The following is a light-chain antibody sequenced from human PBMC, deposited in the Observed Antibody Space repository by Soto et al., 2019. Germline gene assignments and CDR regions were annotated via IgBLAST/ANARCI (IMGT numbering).Light chain of an antibody. Sequence: DIQLTQSPSTLSASVGARVTITCRASQSISSRLAWYQQKPGKAPKFLVYDASNLESGVPSRFSGRGSGTEFTLTISSLQPDDVATYYCQHYNSYSEAFGQGTKVEIK. CDR1: QSISSR. V-gene: IGKV1-5*01. CDR2: DAS. J-gene: IGKJ1*01. CDR3: QHYNSYSEA.